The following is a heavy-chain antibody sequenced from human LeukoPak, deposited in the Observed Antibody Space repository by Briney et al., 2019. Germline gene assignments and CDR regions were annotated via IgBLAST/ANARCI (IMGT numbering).Heavy chain of an antibody. V-gene: IGHV1-2*02. CDR3: GHRAVADFDY. CDR2: ISPNSGDT. J-gene: IGHJ4*02. D-gene: IGHD6-19*01. CDR1: GHTFTALY. Sequence: GASVKVSCKASGHTFTALYVHWVRQAPGQGLEWMGWISPNSGDTTYAQKFQGRATMTRDTSISTIYVELSGLTFDDTAVYYCGHRAVADFDYWGQGTLVTVSS.